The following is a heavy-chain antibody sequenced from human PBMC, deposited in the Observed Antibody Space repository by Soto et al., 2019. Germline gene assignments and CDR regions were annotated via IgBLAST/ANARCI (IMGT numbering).Heavy chain of an antibody. CDR2: VYYNENT. D-gene: IGHD3-10*01. J-gene: IGHJ5*02. Sequence: PSETLSLTCTVSGGSISSFTYYWGWIRQPPGKGLEWIGTVYYNENTYYNPSLKGRVTISVDTAKNQFSLNLRSVTAADTAIYFCARRERYYGSPGWFDPWGQGTQVTVSS. V-gene: IGHV4-39*01. CDR1: GGSISSFTYY. CDR3: ARRERYYGSPGWFDP.